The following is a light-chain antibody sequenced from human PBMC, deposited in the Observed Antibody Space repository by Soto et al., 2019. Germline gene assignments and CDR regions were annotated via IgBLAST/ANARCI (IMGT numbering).Light chain of an antibody. CDR2: DAS. V-gene: IGKV3-15*01. Sequence: EVVMTQSPGTLSVSPGEGATLSCRASQSVSVNLAWYQHRPGQAPRPLIYDASTRAIGVPDRFSGRGSETEITLTISGLQSEDFGFYYCLQYNTWSYTFGRGTKLEI. CDR1: QSVSVN. J-gene: IGKJ2*01. CDR3: LQYNTWSYT.